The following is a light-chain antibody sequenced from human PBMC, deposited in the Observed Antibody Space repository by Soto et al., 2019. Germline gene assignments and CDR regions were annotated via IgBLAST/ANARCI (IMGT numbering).Light chain of an antibody. CDR2: EVS. CDR1: SSDVGGYNY. J-gene: IGLJ1*01. V-gene: IGLV2-14*01. CDR3: SSYTSSSTLYV. Sequence: QSALTQPASVSGSPGQSITISCTGTSSDVGGYNYVSWYQQHPGKAPKLIIYEVSNRPSGVSNRFSGSKPGNTASLTISGLQAEDEAEYCCSSYTSSSTLYVFGIGTKVTVL.